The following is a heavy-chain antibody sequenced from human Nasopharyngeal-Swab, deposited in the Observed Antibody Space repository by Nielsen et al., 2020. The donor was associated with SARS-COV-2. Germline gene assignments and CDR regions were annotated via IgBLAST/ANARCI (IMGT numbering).Heavy chain of an antibody. J-gene: IGHJ2*01. CDR3: ARDLEGVWYFDL. CDR2: IGTAGDT. Sequence: GGSLRLSCAASGFTFSSYDMHWVRQATGKGLEWVSAIGTAGDTYYPGSVKGRFTISRENATNSLYLQMNSLRAGDTAVYYCARDLEGVWYFDLWGRGTLVTVSS. V-gene: IGHV3-13*01. D-gene: IGHD3-16*01. CDR1: GFTFSSYD.